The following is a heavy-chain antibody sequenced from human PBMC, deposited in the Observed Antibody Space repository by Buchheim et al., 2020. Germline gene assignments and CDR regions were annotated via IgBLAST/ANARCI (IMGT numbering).Heavy chain of an antibody. CDR1: GFTFSSYS. CDR3: ARGVGVTATQNYYYYGMDV. D-gene: IGHD2-21*02. CDR2: ISSRSSTI. J-gene: IGHJ6*02. Sequence: EVQLVESGGGLVQPGGSLRLSCAASGFTFSSYSMNWVRQAPGKGLEWVSYISSRSSTIYYADSVKGRFTISRDNAKNSLYLQMNSLRDEDTAVYYCARGVGVTATQNYYYYGMDVGGQGTT. V-gene: IGHV3-48*02.